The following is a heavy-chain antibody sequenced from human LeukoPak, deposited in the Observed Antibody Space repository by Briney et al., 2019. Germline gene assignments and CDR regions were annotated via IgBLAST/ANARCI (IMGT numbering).Heavy chain of an antibody. Sequence: PSETLSLTCAVSGYSISSGYYWGWIGQPPGKGLEWIGSIYHSGSTYYNPSLRSRVTISVDTSKNQFSLKLSSVTAADTAVYYCARLSDLTQFDYWGQGTLVTVSS. D-gene: IGHD2/OR15-2a*01. V-gene: IGHV4-38-2*01. CDR3: ARLSDLTQFDY. CDR1: GYSISSGYY. J-gene: IGHJ4*02. CDR2: IYHSGST.